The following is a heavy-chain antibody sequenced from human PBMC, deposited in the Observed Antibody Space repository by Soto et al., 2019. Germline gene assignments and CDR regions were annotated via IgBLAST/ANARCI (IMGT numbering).Heavy chain of an antibody. CDR2: ISSSSSYT. CDR3: ARDRDEILTGSHYYYGMDV. J-gene: IGHJ6*02. V-gene: IGHV3-11*05. Sequence: QVQLVESGGGLVKPGGSLRLSCAASGFTFSDYYMSWIRQAPGKGLEWVSYISSSSSYTNYADSVKGRFTISRDNAKNSLYLQMNSLRAEDTAVYYCARDRDEILTGSHYYYGMDVWGQGTTVTVSS. CDR1: GFTFSDYY. D-gene: IGHD3-9*01.